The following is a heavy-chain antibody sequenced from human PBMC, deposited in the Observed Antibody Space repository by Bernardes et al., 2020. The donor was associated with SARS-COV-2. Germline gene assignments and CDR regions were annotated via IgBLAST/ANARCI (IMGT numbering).Heavy chain of an antibody. CDR1: GGSIRSSY. V-gene: IGHV4-59*01. Sequence: SETLSLTCTVSGGSIRSSYWSWIRQPPGKGLEWIGYIYYSGSTNYNPSLKSRVTISVDTSKNQFSLKLSSVTAADTAVYYCARAHVLRYFDWLMAANWFDPWGQGTLVTVSS. CDR3: ARAHVLRYFDWLMAANWFDP. D-gene: IGHD3-9*01. CDR2: IYYSGST. J-gene: IGHJ5*02.